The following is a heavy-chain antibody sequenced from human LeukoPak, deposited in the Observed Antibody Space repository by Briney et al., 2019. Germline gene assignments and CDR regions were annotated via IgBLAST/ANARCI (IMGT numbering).Heavy chain of an antibody. V-gene: IGHV3-33*01. D-gene: IGHD1-26*01. CDR1: GFTFSSYG. CDR3: ARGRVGATTHYYYGMDV. J-gene: IGHJ6*02. CDR2: IWYDGSNK. Sequence: PGRSLRLSCAASGFTFSSYGMHWVRQAPGKGLEWVAVIWYDGSNKYYADSVEGRFTISRDNSKNTLYLQMNSLRAEDTAVYYCARGRVGATTHYYYGMDVWGQGTTVTVSS.